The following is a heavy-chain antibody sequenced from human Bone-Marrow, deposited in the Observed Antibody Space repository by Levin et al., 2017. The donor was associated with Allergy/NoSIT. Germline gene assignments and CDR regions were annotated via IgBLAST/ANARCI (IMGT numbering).Heavy chain of an antibody. V-gene: IGHV3-9*01. D-gene: IGHD2-8*01. CDR2: ISWNSGNI. CDR1: GFTFDNHA. Sequence: TGGSLRLSCAASGFTFDNHAMHWVRQAPGKGLVWVSGISWNSGNIGYADSVKGRFTISRDNAKNSLYLEMSSLRPEDTAFYYCAKDKGAGTNGAFFFDSWGQGTLVTVSS. CDR3: AKDKGAGTNGAFFFDS. J-gene: IGHJ4*02.